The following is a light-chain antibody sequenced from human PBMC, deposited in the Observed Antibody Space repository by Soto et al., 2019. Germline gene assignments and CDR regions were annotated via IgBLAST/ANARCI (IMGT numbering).Light chain of an antibody. CDR1: QSVLYSSNNKNY. V-gene: IGKV4-1*01. J-gene: IGKJ1*01. CDR3: QQYYDAPQT. Sequence: DIVMTQSPDSLAVSLGERATINCKSRQSVLYSSNNKNYLAWYQQKPGQPPKLLIYWASTRESGVPDRFSGSGSGTDFTLTISSLQAEDVAVFYCQQYYDAPQTFGQGTKVEIK. CDR2: WAS.